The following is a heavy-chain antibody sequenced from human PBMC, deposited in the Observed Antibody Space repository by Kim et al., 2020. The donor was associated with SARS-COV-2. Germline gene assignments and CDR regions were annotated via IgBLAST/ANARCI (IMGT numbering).Heavy chain of an antibody. D-gene: IGHD6-13*01. CDR2: ISGSGDST. CDR3: AKGKAYIWYSEGCFDY. CDR1: GFSFSSYA. V-gene: IGHV3-23*01. J-gene: IGHJ4*03. Sequence: GGSLRLSCAASGFSFSSYAMSWVRQAPGKGLEWVSGISGSGDSTYNADSVRGRFTISRDNSKNTVYLQMNSLRAEDTAIYYCAKGKAYIWYSEGCFDYWG.